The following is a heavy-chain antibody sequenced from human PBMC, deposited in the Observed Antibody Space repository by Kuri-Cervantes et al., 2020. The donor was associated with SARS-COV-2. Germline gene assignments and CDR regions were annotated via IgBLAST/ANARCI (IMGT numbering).Heavy chain of an antibody. Sequence: GESLKISCKGSGYSFTSYWISWVRQMPGKGLEWMGRIDPSDSYTNYSPSFQGHVTISADKSISTAYLQWSSLKASDTAMYYCARKPSGSGYNYGMDVWGQGTTVTVSS. CDR1: GYSFTSYW. V-gene: IGHV5-10-1*01. D-gene: IGHD3-10*01. J-gene: IGHJ6*02. CDR3: ARKPSGSGYNYGMDV. CDR2: IDPSDSYT.